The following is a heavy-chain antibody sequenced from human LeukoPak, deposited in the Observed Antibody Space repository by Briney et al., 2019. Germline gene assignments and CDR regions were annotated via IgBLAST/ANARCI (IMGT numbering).Heavy chain of an antibody. Sequence: PGGSLRLSCAASGFTFSDYYMSWIRQAPGKGLEWVSYISSSGSTIYYADSVKGRFTISRDNAKNSLYLQMSSVRVDDTAVYYCARDRGRYYDSRGFYWGYYFDSWGQGILVTVST. D-gene: IGHD3-22*01. CDR1: GFTFSDYY. CDR2: ISSSGSTI. CDR3: ARDRGRYYDSRGFYWGYYFDS. V-gene: IGHV3-11*01. J-gene: IGHJ4*02.